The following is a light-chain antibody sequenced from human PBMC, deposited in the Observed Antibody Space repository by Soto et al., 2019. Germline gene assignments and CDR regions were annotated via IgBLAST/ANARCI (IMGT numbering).Light chain of an antibody. CDR2: SGY. Sequence: EIVLTQSPATLSVSLGDSATLSCRASQSVSLSLAWYQMRPGQSPRLVIYSGYKSATGIPARFCGSGSGTAFSLTISGLEVADVAIYYYQQRYSWLRVFGQGTKVEVK. CDR1: QSVSLS. J-gene: IGKJ1*01. V-gene: IGKV3D-15*01. CDR3: QQRYSWLRV.